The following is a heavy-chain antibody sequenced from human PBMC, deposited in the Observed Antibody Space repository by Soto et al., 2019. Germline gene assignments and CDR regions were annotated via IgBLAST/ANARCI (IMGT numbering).Heavy chain of an antibody. CDR3: ANGVAVFWSGYDYFDY. J-gene: IGHJ4*02. CDR1: GFTFSSYA. Sequence: GGSLRLSCAASGFTFSSYAMSWVRQAPGKGLEWVSAISGSGGSTYYADSVKGRFTISRDNSKNTLYLQMNSLRAEDTAVYYCANGVAVFWSGYDYFDYWGQGTLVTVSS. D-gene: IGHD3-3*01. V-gene: IGHV3-23*01. CDR2: ISGSGGST.